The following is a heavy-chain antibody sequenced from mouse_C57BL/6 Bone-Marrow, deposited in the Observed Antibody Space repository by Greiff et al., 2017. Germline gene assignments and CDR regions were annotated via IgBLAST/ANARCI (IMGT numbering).Heavy chain of an antibody. Sequence: QLQQPGAELVKPGASVKLSCKASGYTFTNYWMHWVKQRPGQGLEWIGMMHPNGGSPDYNEKFKSEATLSVDKSSRTAYMELSSLTSEDSAVYYCARSYDYDDYTMDYWGQVTSVTVSS. CDR1: GYTFTNYW. CDR2: MHPNGGSP. J-gene: IGHJ4*01. V-gene: IGHV1-64*01. CDR3: ARSYDYDDYTMDY. D-gene: IGHD2-4*01.